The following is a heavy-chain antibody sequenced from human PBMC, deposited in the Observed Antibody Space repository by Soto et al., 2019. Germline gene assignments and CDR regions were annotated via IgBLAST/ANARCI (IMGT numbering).Heavy chain of an antibody. CDR3: ARGLGSGNWDY. D-gene: IGHD3-10*01. CDR2: IYYSGST. CDR1: GDSISSSGYY. Sequence: QVQLQESGPGLVKPSQTLSLTCTVSGDSISSSGYYWTWIRQHPGKGLEWIGYIYYSGSTYYNPFLKSRVSISVDTSKNQFSLKLSSVTAAYTAVYYCARGLGSGNWDYWGHGILVTVSS. V-gene: IGHV4-31*03. J-gene: IGHJ4*01.